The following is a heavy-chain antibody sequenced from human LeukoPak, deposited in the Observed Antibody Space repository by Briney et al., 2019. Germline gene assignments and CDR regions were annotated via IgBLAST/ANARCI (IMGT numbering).Heavy chain of an antibody. Sequence: GGSLRLSCAASGFTFSDYYMSWIRQAPGKGLEWVSYISGSSNYTNYADSVKGRFTISRDNAKNSLYLQMNSLRAEDTAVYYCARDPIAVAGTGPYYFDYWGQGTLVSVSS. D-gene: IGHD6-19*01. J-gene: IGHJ4*02. CDR2: ISGSSNYT. CDR1: GFTFSDYY. V-gene: IGHV3-11*05. CDR3: ARDPIAVAGTGPYYFDY.